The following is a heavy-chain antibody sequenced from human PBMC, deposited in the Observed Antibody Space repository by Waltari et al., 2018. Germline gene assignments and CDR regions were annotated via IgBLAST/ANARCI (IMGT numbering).Heavy chain of an antibody. V-gene: IGHV1-69*13. Sequence: QVQLVQSGAAVKKPGSSVKVSCKASGGNFNSYKLNWVRQAPGQGLEWMGGVVPIFSKTHYAQRFQGRVTITADESASTVLMELTGLRSDDTALYFCVVTDALVAYDFWGQGTLVTVSS. CDR2: VVPIFSKT. D-gene: IGHD2-21*02. J-gene: IGHJ4*02. CDR3: VVTDALVAYDF. CDR1: GGNFNSYK.